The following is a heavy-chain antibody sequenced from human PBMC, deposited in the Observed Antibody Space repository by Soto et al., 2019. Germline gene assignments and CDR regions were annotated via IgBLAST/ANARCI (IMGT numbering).Heavy chain of an antibody. D-gene: IGHD1-1*01. V-gene: IGHV1-18*01. CDR1: GCTFTSYG. Sequence: GSSVKVSCKASGCTFTSYGISWVRQAPGQGLEWMGWISAYNGNTNYAQKLQGRVTMTTDTSTSTAYMELRSLRSDDTAVYYCARSGKAPKYYYYGMDVWGQGTTVTVSS. J-gene: IGHJ6*02. CDR3: ARSGKAPKYYYYGMDV. CDR2: ISAYNGNT.